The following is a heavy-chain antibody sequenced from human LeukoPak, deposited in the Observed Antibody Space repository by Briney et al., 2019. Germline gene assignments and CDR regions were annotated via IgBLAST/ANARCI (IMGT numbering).Heavy chain of an antibody. D-gene: IGHD3-10*01. CDR1: GFTVSTDV. V-gene: IGHV3-23*01. J-gene: IGHJ6*02. Sequence: GGSLRLSCAASGFTVSTDVMSWVRQAPGKGLECVSAISGSGGNTYYADSVKGRFTISRDNSKNMLYPQMNSLRAEDTAVYYCAKVSGRIQIWPQPFGDGMDVWGQGTTVTVSS. CDR3: AKVSGRIQIWPQPFGDGMDV. CDR2: ISGSGGNT.